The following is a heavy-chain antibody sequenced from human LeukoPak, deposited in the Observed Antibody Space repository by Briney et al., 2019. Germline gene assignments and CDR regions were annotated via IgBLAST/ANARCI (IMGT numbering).Heavy chain of an antibody. CDR1: GLTVRANY. CDR2: IYSDGTK. V-gene: IGHV3-66*04. CDR3: ARHWDSSRGSYGDY. J-gene: IGHJ4*02. Sequence: GGSLRLSCAASGLTVRANYMSWVRQAPGKGLEWVSLIYSDGTKFYADSVEGRFTISRDNSKNTLYLQMNNLRTEDTAVYYCARHWDSSRGSYGDYWGQGTLVTV. D-gene: IGHD1-26*01.